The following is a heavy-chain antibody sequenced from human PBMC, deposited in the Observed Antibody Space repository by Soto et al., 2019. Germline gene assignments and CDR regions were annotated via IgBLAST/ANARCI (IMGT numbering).Heavy chain of an antibody. CDR1: GFTFGSYW. CDR2: IKPDGSAT. CDR3: ARAGYCGPGCYYYFDY. D-gene: IGHD2-21*02. J-gene: IGHJ4*02. Sequence: ESLGLSCAVSGFTFGSYWMNWVRLIPGKGLEWVAYIKPDGSATYYVDSVKGRFTISRDNAKNSLYLQMKSLRVEDTSVYYCARAGYCGPGCYYYFDYWGQGTLVTVSS. V-gene: IGHV3-7*01.